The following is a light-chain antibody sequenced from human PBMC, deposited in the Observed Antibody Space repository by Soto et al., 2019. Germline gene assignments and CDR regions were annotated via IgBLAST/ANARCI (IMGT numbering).Light chain of an antibody. CDR2: DVS. J-gene: IGLJ2*01. CDR1: SSDVGAYNY. CDR3: CSYAGSYTVI. Sequence: ALTQPRSVSGSPGQSVTISCTGTSSDVGAYNYVSWYQQHPGKAPKLMIYDVSERPSGVPDRFSGSKSGNTASLTISGLQADDEADYYCCSYAGSYTVIFGGGTKLTVL. V-gene: IGLV2-11*01.